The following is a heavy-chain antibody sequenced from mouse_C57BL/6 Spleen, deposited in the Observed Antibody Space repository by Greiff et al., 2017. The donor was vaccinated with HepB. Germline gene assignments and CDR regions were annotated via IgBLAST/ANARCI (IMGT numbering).Heavy chain of an antibody. J-gene: IGHJ3*01. V-gene: IGHV5-17*01. CDR1: GFTFSDYG. Sequence: DVKLVESGGGLVKPGGSLKLSCAASGFTFSDYGMHWVRQAPEKGLEWVAYISSGSSTIYYADTVKGRFTISRDNAKNTLFLQMTSLRSEDTAMYYCARIGGGSWFAYWGQGTLVTVSA. CDR3: ARIGGGSWFAY. D-gene: IGHD1-1*02. CDR2: ISSGSSTI.